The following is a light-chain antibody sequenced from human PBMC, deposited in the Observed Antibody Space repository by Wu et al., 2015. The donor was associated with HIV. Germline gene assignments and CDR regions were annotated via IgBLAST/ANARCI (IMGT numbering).Light chain of an antibody. CDR2: DAS. CDR3: QQRSNWPLT. J-gene: IGKJ4*01. CDR1: QSLSRY. Sequence: EIVLTQSPATLSLSPGGRATLSCRASQSLSRYLAWYQQKPGQAPRLLIYDASNRATGIPARFSGSGSGTDFTLTISSLESEDFAVYYCQQRSNWPLTFGGGTKVEIK. V-gene: IGKV3-11*01.